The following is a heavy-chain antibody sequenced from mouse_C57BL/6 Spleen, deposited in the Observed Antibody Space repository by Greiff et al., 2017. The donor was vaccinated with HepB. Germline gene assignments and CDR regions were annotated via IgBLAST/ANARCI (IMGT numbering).Heavy chain of an antibody. D-gene: IGHD2-4*01. V-gene: IGHV5-4*01. J-gene: IGHJ3*01. Sequence: EVQVVESGGGLVKPGGSLKLSCAASGFTFSSYAMSWVRQTPEKRLEWVATISDGGSYTYYPDNVKGRFTISRDNAKNNLYLQMSHLKSEDTAMYYCARVYDYGFAYWGQGTLVTVSA. CDR1: GFTFSSYA. CDR3: ARVYDYGFAY. CDR2: ISDGGSYT.